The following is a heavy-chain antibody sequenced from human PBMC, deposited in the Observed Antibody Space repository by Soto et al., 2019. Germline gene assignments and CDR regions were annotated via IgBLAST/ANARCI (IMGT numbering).Heavy chain of an antibody. Sequence: KPSETLSLTCTVSGGSISIYYWSWIRHPAGKGLERIGRIYTSGSTNYNPSLKSRVTMSVDTSKNQFSLKLSSVTAADTAVYYCAREYSGSHVFTYWGQGTLVTVSS. V-gene: IGHV4-4*07. CDR2: IYTSGST. J-gene: IGHJ4*02. CDR1: GGSISIYY. CDR3: AREYSGSHVFTY. D-gene: IGHD1-26*01.